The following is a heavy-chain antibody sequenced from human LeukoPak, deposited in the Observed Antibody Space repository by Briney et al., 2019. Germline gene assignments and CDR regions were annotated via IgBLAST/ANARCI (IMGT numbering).Heavy chain of an antibody. Sequence: AGGSLRLSCAASGFTFSSYWMHWVRQAPGKGLVWVTRISADGSYTLYADSVKGRFIISRDNAKNTLYLQMNSLRAEDTAVYYCATANSGPDIWGQGTTVTVSS. J-gene: IGHJ3*02. D-gene: IGHD1-1*01. CDR3: ATANSGPDI. V-gene: IGHV3-74*01. CDR1: GFTFSSYW. CDR2: ISADGSYT.